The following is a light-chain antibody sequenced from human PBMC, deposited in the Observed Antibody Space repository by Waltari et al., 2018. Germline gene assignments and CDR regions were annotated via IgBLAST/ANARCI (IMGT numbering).Light chain of an antibody. V-gene: IGKV3-20*01. CDR1: QSVSSTY. Sequence: IVLTQSPGTLSLSPGERATLPCRARQSVSSTYLVWYQQKPGQAPRLLSYGASNSAPCIPDRFSGSWSGTDFFLTISRLAPEEYAVYYCQQSGSSRYTFGQGTKLGI. CDR3: QQSGSSRYT. CDR2: GAS. J-gene: IGKJ2*01.